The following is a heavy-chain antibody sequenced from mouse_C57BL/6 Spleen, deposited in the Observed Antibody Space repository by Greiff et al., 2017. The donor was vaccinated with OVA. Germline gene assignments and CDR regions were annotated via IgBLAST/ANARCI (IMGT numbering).Heavy chain of an antibody. CDR2: IYPGDGDT. V-gene: IGHV1-82*01. Sequence: VKLMESGPELVKPGASVKISCKASGYAFSSSWMNWVKQRPGKGLAWIGRIYPGDGDTNYNGKFKGKATLTADKSSSTAYMQLSSLTSEDSAVYFCARCGYDGRYYFDYWGQGTTLTVSS. J-gene: IGHJ2*01. D-gene: IGHD2-2*01. CDR3: ARCGYDGRYYFDY. CDR1: GYAFSSSW.